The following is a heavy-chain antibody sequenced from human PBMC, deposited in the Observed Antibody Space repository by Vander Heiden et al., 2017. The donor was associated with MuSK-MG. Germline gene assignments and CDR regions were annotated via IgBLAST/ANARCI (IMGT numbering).Heavy chain of an antibody. V-gene: IGHV3-23*01. Sequence: EVQLLESGGGLVQPGGSLRLPCAAAGSTFISHARSWVRQAPGKGLEWVSAISGSGGSTYYADSVKGRFTISRDNSKNTLYLQMNSLRAEDTAVYYCAKDGGFVGYDAFDIWGQGTMVTVSS. CDR1: GSTFISHA. CDR2: ISGSGGST. D-gene: IGHD5-12*01. CDR3: AKDGGFVGYDAFDI. J-gene: IGHJ3*02.